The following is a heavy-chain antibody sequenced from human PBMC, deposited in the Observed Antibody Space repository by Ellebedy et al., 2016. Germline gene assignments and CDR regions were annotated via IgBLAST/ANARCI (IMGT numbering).Heavy chain of an antibody. J-gene: IGHJ4*02. Sequence: ASVTVSCXASVYTFSSPGISWVRQAPGQGLEWMGWISGYNCNSNYAQILQGRVTMTTDTSTSTAYMELRSLRSDDTAVYYCARSLGFCTETSCLRDFDSWGQGTLVTVSS. V-gene: IGHV1-18*01. CDR2: ISGYNCNS. CDR1: VYTFSSPG. D-gene: IGHD2-2*01. CDR3: ARSLGFCTETSCLRDFDS.